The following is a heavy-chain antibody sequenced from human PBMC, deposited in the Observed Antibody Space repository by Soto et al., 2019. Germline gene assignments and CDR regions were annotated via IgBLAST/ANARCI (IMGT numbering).Heavy chain of an antibody. CDR3: AKGLTIFGVVPHRSFLFDN. CDR2: ITWNSGMS. V-gene: IGHV3-9*01. J-gene: IGHJ4*02. Sequence: EVQLVESGGGLVQPGGSLRLSCAASGFNFENYAMHWVRQAPGKGLEWVSGITWNSGMSGYADSVKGRFTISRDNAKNSLYLQMNSLGTEDTALYYCAKGLTIFGVVPHRSFLFDNWGQGALVTVSS. CDR1: GFNFENYA. D-gene: IGHD3-3*01.